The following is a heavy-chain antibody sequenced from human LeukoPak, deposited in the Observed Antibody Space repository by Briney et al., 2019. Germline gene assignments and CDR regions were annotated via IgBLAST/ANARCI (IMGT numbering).Heavy chain of an antibody. D-gene: IGHD6-13*01. Sequence: PSETLSLTCTVSGGSIRGYFWTWIRQPPGKVLEWIGYIYYSGSTNYNPSLKSRVTIAVDTSKNQFSLRLNSVTAADTAVYYCAMAYSSSWYYFDYWGQGTLVTVSS. J-gene: IGHJ4*02. CDR3: AMAYSSSWYYFDY. CDR1: GGSIRGYF. V-gene: IGHV4-59*01. CDR2: IYYSGST.